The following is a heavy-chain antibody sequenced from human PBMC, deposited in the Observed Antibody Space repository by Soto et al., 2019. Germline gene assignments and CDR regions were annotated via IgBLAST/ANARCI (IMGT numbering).Heavy chain of an antibody. CDR3: ARAVAGTFVFQY. D-gene: IGHD6-19*01. CDR1: GYPLISYG. J-gene: IGHJ4*02. Sequence: SVKVACKASGYPLISYGISWVRQAPGQGLEWMGWISGYNGNTNYAQKLQGRVTMTTNTSTRTAYMDLRSLRSDDTAVYYCARAVAGTFVFQYSGQGALVTVSS. V-gene: IGHV1-18*01. CDR2: ISGYNGNT.